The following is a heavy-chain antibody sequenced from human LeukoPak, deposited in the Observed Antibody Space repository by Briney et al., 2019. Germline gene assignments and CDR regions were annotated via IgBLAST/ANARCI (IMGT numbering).Heavy chain of an antibody. CDR3: ARGMTGNWYYFDY. J-gene: IGHJ4*02. V-gene: IGHV4-4*02. D-gene: IGHD1-14*01. Sequence: SETLSLTCAVSGVSISTTNWWSWVRQPPGKGLEWIGEIYHSGGTNYNPSLKSRVTISVDKSKNQFSLRLNSATAADTAVYYCARGMTGNWYYFDYWGQGTLVTVSS. CDR2: IYHSGGT. CDR1: GVSISTTNW.